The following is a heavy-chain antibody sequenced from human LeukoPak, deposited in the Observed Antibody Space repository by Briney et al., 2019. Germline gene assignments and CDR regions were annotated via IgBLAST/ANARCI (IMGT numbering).Heavy chain of an antibody. J-gene: IGHJ5*02. Sequence: GGSLRLSCAASGFTVSSHYMNWARQAPGKGLQWVSVLYSDGTTYYADSVKGRFTISRDNSRSTLFLQMNSLRAEDTAVYYCVKEYGAYPNNWFDPWGQGTMVTVSS. V-gene: IGHV3-66*01. CDR1: GFTVSSHY. CDR3: VKEYGAYPNNWFDP. D-gene: IGHD4/OR15-4a*01. CDR2: LYSDGTT.